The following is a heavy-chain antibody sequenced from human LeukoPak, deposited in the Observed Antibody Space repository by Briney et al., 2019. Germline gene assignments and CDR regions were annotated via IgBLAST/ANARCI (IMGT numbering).Heavy chain of an antibody. CDR2: IWYDGSIE. CDR1: GFSFSSYA. D-gene: IGHD1-26*01. J-gene: IGHJ4*02. Sequence: GTSLRLSCAASGFSFSSYAMHWVRQVPGKRLEWVALIWYDGSIEYYVESVKGRFTISRDNSKNTLYLEMNRLRVEDTAVYYCAKDKRGGIVGAFGNWGQGTLVTVSS. V-gene: IGHV3-33*03. CDR3: AKDKRGGIVGAFGN.